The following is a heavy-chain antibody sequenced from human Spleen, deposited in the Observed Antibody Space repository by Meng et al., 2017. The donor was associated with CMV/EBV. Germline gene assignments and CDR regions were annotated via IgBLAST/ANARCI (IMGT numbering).Heavy chain of an antibody. V-gene: IGHV1-18*01. CDR2: ISAYSGNT. J-gene: IGHJ4*02. CDR1: GYTFTSYG. Sequence: ASVKVSCKASGYTFTSYGINWVRQAPGQGLEWMGWISAYSGNTNYAQNLQGRVTMTTDTSTSTAYMELRSLRSDDTAVYYCARDDRTIGYFSSTNCRFRGPFDYWGQGTLVTVSS. CDR3: ARDDRTIGYFSSTNCRFRGPFDY. D-gene: IGHD2-2*01.